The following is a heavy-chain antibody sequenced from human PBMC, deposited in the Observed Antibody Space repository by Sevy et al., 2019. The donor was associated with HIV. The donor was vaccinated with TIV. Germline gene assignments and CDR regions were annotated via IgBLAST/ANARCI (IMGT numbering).Heavy chain of an antibody. Sequence: SETLSLTCNVSGGSIRNSYWSWTRQPPGKGLEWIGYIFYSGSTNSNPSLKGRVFISIDTSKNQFFLRVGSVTAADTAVYYWSTGGDPGDSFDIWGQGTTVTVSS. J-gene: IGHJ3*02. D-gene: IGHD3-16*01. CDR3: STGGDPGDSFDI. V-gene: IGHV4-59*12. CDR1: GGSIRNSY. CDR2: IFYSGST.